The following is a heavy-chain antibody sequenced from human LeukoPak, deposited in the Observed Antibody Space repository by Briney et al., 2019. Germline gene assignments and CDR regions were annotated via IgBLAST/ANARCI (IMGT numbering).Heavy chain of an antibody. J-gene: IGHJ3*02. CDR2: IRYDGSNK. Sequence: PGGSLRLPCAASGFTFSSYGMHWVRQAPGKGLEWVAFIRYDGSNKYYADSVKGRFTISRDNSKNTLYLQMNSLRAEDTAVYYCARDPGDGYNIELAFDIWGQGTMVTVSS. D-gene: IGHD5-24*01. V-gene: IGHV3-30*02. CDR3: ARDPGDGYNIELAFDI. CDR1: GFTFSSYG.